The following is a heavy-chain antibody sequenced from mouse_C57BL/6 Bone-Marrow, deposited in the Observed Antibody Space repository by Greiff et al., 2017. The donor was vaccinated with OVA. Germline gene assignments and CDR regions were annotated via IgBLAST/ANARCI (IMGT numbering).Heavy chain of an antibody. CDR3: ARWDFRHYGNPSFAY. CDR1: GYTFTSYW. CDR2: IYPSDSET. Sequence: QVQLQQPGAELVRPGSSVKLSCKASGYTFTSYWMHWVKQRPIQGLEWIGNIYPSDSETHYNQKFKDKATLTVDKSSSTAYMQLSSLTSEDSAVDYCARWDFRHYGNPSFAYWGQGTTLTVSS. V-gene: IGHV1-52*01. D-gene: IGHD1-1*01. J-gene: IGHJ2*01.